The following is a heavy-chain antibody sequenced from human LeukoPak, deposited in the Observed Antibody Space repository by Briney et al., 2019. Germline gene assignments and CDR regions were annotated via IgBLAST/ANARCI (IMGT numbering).Heavy chain of an antibody. V-gene: IGHV3-7*01. Sequence: TGGSLRLSCAASGFTFSDYWMTWVRQAPGKGLEWVANIKQDGSQKYYVDSVKGRFTISRDNAKNTLYLQMNSLRAEDTAVYYCARDPTVTLPPKVYYFDYWGQGTLVTVSS. D-gene: IGHD4-17*01. J-gene: IGHJ4*02. CDR1: GFTFSDYW. CDR3: ARDPTVTLPPKVYYFDY. CDR2: IKQDGSQK.